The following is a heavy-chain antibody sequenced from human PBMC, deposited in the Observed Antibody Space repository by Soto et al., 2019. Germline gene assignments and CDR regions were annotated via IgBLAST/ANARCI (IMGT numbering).Heavy chain of an antibody. CDR3: AGGPRRFLEWLPIL. V-gene: IGHV1-46*01. CDR1: GYTFTSYY. D-gene: IGHD3-3*01. Sequence: ASVKVSCKASGYTFTSYYMHWVRQAPGQGLEWMGIINPSGCSTSYAQKFQGRVTMTRDTSTSTVYMELSSLRSEFTAVYFCAGGPRRFLEWLPILWGQGTLVTVSS. CDR2: INPSGCST. J-gene: IGHJ4*02.